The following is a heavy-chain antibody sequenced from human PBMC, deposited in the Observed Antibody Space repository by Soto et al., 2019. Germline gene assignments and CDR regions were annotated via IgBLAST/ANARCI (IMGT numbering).Heavy chain of an antibody. Sequence: EVQLLESGGGLVQPGGSLRLSCAASGFTFSSYAMSWVRQAPGKGLEWVAVISGSGGSTHYADSVKGRFTISRDNSKNTLYLQMNSLRAEDTAVYYCAKFTYYYDSGSSIDYWGQGTLVTVAS. CDR3: AKFTYYYDSGSSIDY. CDR2: ISGSGGST. D-gene: IGHD3-22*01. CDR1: GFTFSSYA. J-gene: IGHJ4*02. V-gene: IGHV3-23*01.